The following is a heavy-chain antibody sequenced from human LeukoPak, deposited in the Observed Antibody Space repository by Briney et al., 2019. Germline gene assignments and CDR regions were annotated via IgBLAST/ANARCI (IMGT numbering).Heavy chain of an antibody. D-gene: IGHD6-13*01. CDR3: ATNERYSSSWYYFDY. V-gene: IGHV3-23*01. Sequence: PGGSLRLSCAASGFTFSSYAMNWVRQAPGKGLEWVSGISGSGGNTYYADSVKGRFTISRDNSKNTLYLQMNSLRAEDTAVYYCATNERYSSSWYYFDYWGQGTLVTVSS. CDR1: GFTFSSYA. CDR2: ISGSGGNT. J-gene: IGHJ4*02.